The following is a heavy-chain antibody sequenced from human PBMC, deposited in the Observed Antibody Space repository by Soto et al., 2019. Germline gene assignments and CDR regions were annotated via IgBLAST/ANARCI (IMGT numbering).Heavy chain of an antibody. J-gene: IGHJ4*02. CDR3: AKSEGSTMPPDY. CDR2: ISWNSGSI. CDR1: GFTFDDYA. D-gene: IGHD2-2*01. Sequence: EVQLVESGGGLVQPGRSLRLSCAASGFTFDDYAMHWVRQAPGKGLEWVSGISWNSGSIGYADSVKGRFTISRDNAKNSLYLQMNSLRAEDTALYYCAKSEGSTMPPDYWGQGTLVTVSS. V-gene: IGHV3-9*01.